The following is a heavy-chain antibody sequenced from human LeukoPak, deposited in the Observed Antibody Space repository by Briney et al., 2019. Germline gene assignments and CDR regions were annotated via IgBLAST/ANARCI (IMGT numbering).Heavy chain of an antibody. Sequence: SETLSLTCASYSGSFSGYYWSWIRQPPGKGLEWIGEINHSGSTNYNPSLKSRVTISVDTSKNQFSLKLSSVTAADTAVYYCARGRYNWNSPNYFDYWGQGTLVTVSS. CDR2: INHSGST. D-gene: IGHD1-7*01. CDR3: ARGRYNWNSPNYFDY. CDR1: SGSFSGYY. J-gene: IGHJ4*02. V-gene: IGHV4-34*01.